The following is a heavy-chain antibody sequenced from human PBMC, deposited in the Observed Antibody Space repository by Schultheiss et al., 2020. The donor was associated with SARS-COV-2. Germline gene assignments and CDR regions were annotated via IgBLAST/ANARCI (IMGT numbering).Heavy chain of an antibody. J-gene: IGHJ3*02. V-gene: IGHV4-61*01. Sequence: SETLSLTCTVSGGSVSSGSYYWSWIRQPPGKGLEWIGYIYYSGSTNFNPSLKSRVTTSVDTSKNQFSLKLSSVTAADTAVYYCAKAHSSGWIGRNAFDIWGQGTMVSVSS. D-gene: IGHD6-19*01. CDR3: AKAHSSGWIGRNAFDI. CDR1: GGSVSSGSYY. CDR2: IYYSGST.